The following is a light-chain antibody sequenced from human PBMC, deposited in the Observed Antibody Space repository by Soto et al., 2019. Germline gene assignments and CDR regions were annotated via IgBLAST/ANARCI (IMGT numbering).Light chain of an antibody. CDR2: DAS. CDR1: QDISNY. CDR3: QQYDNLPSYT. J-gene: IGKJ2*01. Sequence: DIQMTQSPSSLSASVGDRVTITCQASQDISNYLNWYQQKPGKPPKLLLYDASNLETGVPSRFSGSGSGTDFTFTITSLQPEDIATYYCQQYDNLPSYTFGQGTRLEIK. V-gene: IGKV1-33*01.